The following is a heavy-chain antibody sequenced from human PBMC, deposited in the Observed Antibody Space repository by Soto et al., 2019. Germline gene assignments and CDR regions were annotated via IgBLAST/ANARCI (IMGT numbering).Heavy chain of an antibody. CDR1: GFTFSSYW. J-gene: IGHJ6*02. CDR2: INRDGSST. V-gene: IGHV3-74*01. CDR3: ASVLVLVPDGYYGMDV. D-gene: IGHD2-2*01. Sequence: EVQLVESGGGLVQPGGSLRLSCAASGFTFSSYWMHWVRQAPGKGLVWVSRINRDGSSTSYADSVKGRFTISRDNAKNTQYLQMNSLRGEDTVVDYGASVLVLVPDGYYGMDVWGQGTTVTVSS.